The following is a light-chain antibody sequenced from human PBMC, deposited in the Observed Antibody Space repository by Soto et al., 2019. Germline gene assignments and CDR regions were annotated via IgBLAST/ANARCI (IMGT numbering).Light chain of an antibody. J-gene: IGKJ1*01. CDR1: QSVRRSF. V-gene: IGKV3-20*01. CDR2: GAS. CDR3: QQDGSSSWT. Sequence: EIVLTQSPGTLSLPPGERAPLSCRASQSVRRSFLAWYQPKFGQAPRLLIYGASSRATGIPDRFSGSGSGTDFTLTISRLEPEDFAVYYCQQDGSSSWTFGQGTKVEIK.